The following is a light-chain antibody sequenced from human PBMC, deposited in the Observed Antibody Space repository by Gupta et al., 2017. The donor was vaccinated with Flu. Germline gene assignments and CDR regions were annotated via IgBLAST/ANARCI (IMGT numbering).Light chain of an antibody. J-gene: IGKJ1*01. CDR2: KAS. V-gene: IGKV1-5*03. Sequence: DIQMTQSPSTLSASVGDRVTITCRASQSISSWLAWYQQKPGKAPKLLIYKASSLESGVPSRFSGSGSGTEFTLTISRLQPDDFATYYCQRDNSYPWTFGQGTRVEIK. CDR1: QSISSW. CDR3: QRDNSYPWT.